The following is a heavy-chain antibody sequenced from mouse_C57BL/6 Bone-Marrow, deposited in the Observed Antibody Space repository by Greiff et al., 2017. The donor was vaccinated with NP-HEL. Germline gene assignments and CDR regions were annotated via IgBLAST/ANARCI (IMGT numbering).Heavy chain of an antibody. Sequence: VQLKESGGGLVQPKGSLKLSCAASGFTFNTYAMHWVRQAPGKGLEWVARISSKSSNYATYYADSVKDRFTISRDDSQSMLYLQMNNLKTEDTAVFYCFENRGVDGGGCSFDVWGTGTTVTVSS. CDR2: ISSKSSNYAT. CDR3: FENRGVDGGGCSFDV. V-gene: IGHV10-3*01. D-gene: IGHD1-1*02. J-gene: IGHJ1*03. CDR1: GFTFNTYA.